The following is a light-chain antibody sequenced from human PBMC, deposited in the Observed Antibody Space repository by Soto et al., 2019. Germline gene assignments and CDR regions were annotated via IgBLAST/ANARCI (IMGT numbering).Light chain of an antibody. Sequence: DIQMTQSPSSVSASVGDRLTITCRASQGIGTWLAWYQQKPGKAPKLLIYTASSLHSGVPSRFSGSGSGTDFTLTINSLQPEDFATYSGQQTNIFPGTFGQGTKLEIK. J-gene: IGKJ2*01. CDR3: QQTNIFPGT. CDR1: QGIGTW. CDR2: TAS. V-gene: IGKV1-12*01.